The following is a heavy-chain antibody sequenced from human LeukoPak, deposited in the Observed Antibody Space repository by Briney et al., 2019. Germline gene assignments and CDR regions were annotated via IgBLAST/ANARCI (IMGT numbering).Heavy chain of an antibody. CDR1: GCTFDDYA. CDR3: AKAYGSGRSDLTWFDP. D-gene: IGHD3-10*01. J-gene: IGHJ5*02. V-gene: IGHV3-9*01. Sequence: GGSLRLSCAASGCTFDDYAMHWVRQAPGKGVEWVSGISWNSGSIGYADSVKGRFTISRDNAKTSLYLQMNSLRAEDTALYYCAKAYGSGRSDLTWFDPWGQGTLVTVSS. CDR2: ISWNSGSI.